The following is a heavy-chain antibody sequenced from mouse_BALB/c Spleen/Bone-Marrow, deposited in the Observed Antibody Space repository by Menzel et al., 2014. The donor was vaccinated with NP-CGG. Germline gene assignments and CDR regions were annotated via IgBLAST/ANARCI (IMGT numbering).Heavy chain of an antibody. D-gene: IGHD2-14*01. J-gene: IGHJ3*01. CDR2: INPSNGRT. CDR3: ARDYGFDGGFPWFVY. V-gene: IGHV1S81*02. CDR1: GYTFTSYW. Sequence: QVQLKDSGAELVKPGASVKLSCKASGYTFTSYWMHWVKQRPGQGLEWIGEINPSNGRTNYNEKFKSKATLTVDKSSSPAYMPLRSLASEDPSVYFLARDYGFDGGFPWFVYWGQGTLVTVSA.